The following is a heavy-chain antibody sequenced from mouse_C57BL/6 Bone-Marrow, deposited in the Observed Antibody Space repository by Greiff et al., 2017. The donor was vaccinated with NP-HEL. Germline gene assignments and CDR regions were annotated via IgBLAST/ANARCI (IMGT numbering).Heavy chain of an antibody. CDR3: ARWLGPGFAY. D-gene: IGHD4-1*01. CDR1: GYTFTSYG. V-gene: IGHV1-81*01. CDR2: IYPRSGNT. Sequence: VQGVESGAELARPGASVKLSCKASGYTFTSYGISWVKQRTEQGLEWIGEIYPRSGNTYYNEKFKGKATLTADKSSSTAYMELRSLTSEDSAVYFCARWLGPGFAYWGRGTLVTVSA. J-gene: IGHJ3*01.